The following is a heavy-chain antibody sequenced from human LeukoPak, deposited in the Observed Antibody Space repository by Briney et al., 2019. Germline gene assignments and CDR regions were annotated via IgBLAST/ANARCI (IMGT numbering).Heavy chain of an antibody. CDR2: IYWNDDK. V-gene: IGHV2-5*01. CDR3: ARALILEHDYGDYDPWYFDL. J-gene: IGHJ2*01. D-gene: IGHD4-17*01. Sequence: SGPTLVKPTQTLTLTCTFSGSSLSTSGVGVGWIRQPPGKALEWLALIYWNDDKRYSPSLKSRLTITKDTSKNQVVLTMTNVDPVDTATYYCARALILEHDYGDYDPWYFDLWGRGTLVTVSS. CDR1: GSSLSTSGVG.